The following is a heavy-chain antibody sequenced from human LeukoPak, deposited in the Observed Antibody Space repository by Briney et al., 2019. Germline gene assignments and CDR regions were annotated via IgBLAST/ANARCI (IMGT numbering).Heavy chain of an antibody. V-gene: IGHV3-30*18. CDR1: GFTFSSYG. CDR3: AKTSGSYVYQHPYEVDY. D-gene: IGHD1-26*01. J-gene: IGHJ4*02. CDR2: ISYDGSNK. Sequence: GRSLRLSCAASGFTFSSYGMHWVRQAPGKGLEWVAVISYDGSNKYYADSVKGRFTISRDNSKNTLYLQMNSLRAEDTAVYYCAKTSGSYVYQHPYEVDYWGQGTLVTVSS.